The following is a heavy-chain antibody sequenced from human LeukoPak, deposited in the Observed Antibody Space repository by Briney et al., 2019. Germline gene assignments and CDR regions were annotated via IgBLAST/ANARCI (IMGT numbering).Heavy chain of an antibody. D-gene: IGHD1-20*01. Sequence: GASVKVSCKASGYTFTSYGISWVRQAPGQGLEWMGWISAYNGNTNYAQKLQGRVTMTTDTSTSTAYIELRSLRSDDTAVYYCAREAPPYNWNDVGYFDYWGQGTLVTVSS. CDR3: AREAPPYNWNDVGYFDY. J-gene: IGHJ4*02. V-gene: IGHV1-18*01. CDR2: ISAYNGNT. CDR1: GYTFTSYG.